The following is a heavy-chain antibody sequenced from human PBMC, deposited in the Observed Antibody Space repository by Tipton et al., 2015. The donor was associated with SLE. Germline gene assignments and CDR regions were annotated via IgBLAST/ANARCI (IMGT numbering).Heavy chain of an antibody. CDR1: GASLRHGSYY. CDR3: ARQAYYSSGYADY. V-gene: IGHV4-61*09. J-gene: IGHJ4*02. Sequence: TLSLTCTVLGASLRHGSYYWTWIRRPAGKGLEYLGHVYTSGNFNYNPSLKSRVTISIDTSKNQFSLKLSAVTAADTAVYYCARQAYYSSGYADYWGQGTLVTVSS. CDR2: VYTSGNF. D-gene: IGHD3-22*01.